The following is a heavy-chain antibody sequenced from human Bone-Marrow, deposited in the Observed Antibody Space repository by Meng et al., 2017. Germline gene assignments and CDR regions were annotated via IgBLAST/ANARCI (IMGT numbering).Heavy chain of an antibody. CDR2: IKHSGST. J-gene: IGHJ4*02. CDR3: ARGVASPIFSTVVTPAFDY. D-gene: IGHD4-23*01. CDR1: GGSFSGSY. V-gene: IGHV4-34*01. Sequence: VQVSAWGAGRLKPSETLSLTCAVCGGSFSGSYWSWIRQPPGKGLEWIGEIKHSGSTNYNPSLKSRVTISVDTSKNQFSLKLSSVTAADTAVYYCARGVASPIFSTVVTPAFDYWGQGTLVTVSS.